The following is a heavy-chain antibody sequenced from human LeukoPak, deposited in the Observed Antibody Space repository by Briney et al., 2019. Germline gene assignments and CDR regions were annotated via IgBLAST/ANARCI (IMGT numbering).Heavy chain of an antibody. CDR3: ARHADDSSGYYSV. Sequence: PSETLSLTCTVSGGSISNYYWSWIRQPPGKGLEWIGYIYYSGSTNYNPSLKSRVTISVDTSKNQFSLKLSSVTAADTAVYYCARHADDSSGYYSVWGQGTLVTVSS. J-gene: IGHJ4*02. CDR1: GGSISNYY. V-gene: IGHV4-59*01. D-gene: IGHD3-22*01. CDR2: IYYSGST.